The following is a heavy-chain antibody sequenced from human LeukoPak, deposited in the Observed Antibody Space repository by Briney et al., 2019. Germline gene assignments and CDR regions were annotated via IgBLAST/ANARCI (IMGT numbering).Heavy chain of an antibody. J-gene: IGHJ5*02. V-gene: IGHV3-30*04. CDR2: ISYDGKIK. Sequence: GRSLRLSWAASGFTFSAHSVHWVRQAPGKGLEWVAFISYDGKIKYYADSVKGRFTISRDNSKNTLFLQMNSLRTGDTAMYYCSRNPEMEYWFNPWGQGTLVTVSS. D-gene: IGHD3-3*01. CDR3: SRNPEMEYWFNP. CDR1: GFTFSAHS.